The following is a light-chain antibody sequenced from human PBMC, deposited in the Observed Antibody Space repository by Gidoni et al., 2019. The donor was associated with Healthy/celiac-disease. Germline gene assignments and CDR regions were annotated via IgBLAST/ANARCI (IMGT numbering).Light chain of an antibody. J-gene: IGKJ1*01. Sequence: DIQMTQSPSSLSASVGDRVTITCRASQSISSYLNWYQQKPGKAPSRFSGSGSGTDFTLTICSLQPEDFATYYCQQSYSTPQTFGQGTKVEIK. V-gene: IGKV1-39*01. CDR3: QQSYSTPQT. CDR1: QSISSY.